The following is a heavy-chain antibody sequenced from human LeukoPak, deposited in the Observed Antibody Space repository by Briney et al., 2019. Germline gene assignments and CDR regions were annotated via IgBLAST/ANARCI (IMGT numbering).Heavy chain of an antibody. CDR2: ISGSGGST. CDR3: AKGDGRYGDATKGFDY. V-gene: IGHV3-23*01. CDR1: GFTFSSYA. Sequence: PGGSLRLSCAASGFTFSSYAMSWVRQAPGKGLEWVSAISGSGGSTYYADSVKGRFTISRDNSKNTLYLQMNSLRAEDTAVYYCAKGDGRYGDATKGFDYWGQGTLVTVSS. J-gene: IGHJ4*02. D-gene: IGHD4-17*01.